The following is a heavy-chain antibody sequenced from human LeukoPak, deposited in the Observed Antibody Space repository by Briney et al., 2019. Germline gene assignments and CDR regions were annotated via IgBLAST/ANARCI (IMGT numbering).Heavy chain of an antibody. CDR3: ARLYNGRCSP. J-gene: IGHJ5*02. Sequence: PSETLSLTCSVSGGPIRGSQYFWGWIRQPPEKGLEWIGNIYYGGSTTYNPSLRSRVTISVDTSKNQFSLNLTSVTAADTALYYCARLYNGRCSPWSQGILVTVSS. CDR1: GGPIRGSQYF. D-gene: IGHD5-24*01. CDR2: IYYGGST. V-gene: IGHV4-39*01.